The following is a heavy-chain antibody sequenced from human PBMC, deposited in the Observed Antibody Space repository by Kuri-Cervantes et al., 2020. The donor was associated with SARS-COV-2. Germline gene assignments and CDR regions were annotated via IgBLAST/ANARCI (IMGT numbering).Heavy chain of an antibody. J-gene: IGHJ4*02. CDR2: IYSSGYT. V-gene: IGHV4-30-4*01. Sequence: SETLSLTCTVSGTSTSSGDFYWSWIRQPPGDGLEWLGYIYSSGYTYYNPSLKSRATISLDTSKNQFSLKLNSVTAADTAVYYCARVSGLDWLVDHWGQGTLVTDSS. D-gene: IGHD3/OR15-3a*01. CDR3: ARVSGLDWLVDH. CDR1: GTSTSSGDFY.